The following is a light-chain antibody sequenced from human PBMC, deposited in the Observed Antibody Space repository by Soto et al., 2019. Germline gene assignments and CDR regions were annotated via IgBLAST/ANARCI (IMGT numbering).Light chain of an antibody. CDR1: QSVISTY. CDR3: QQRSTWPPFS. CDR2: GAS. V-gene: IGKV3D-20*02. Sequence: EIVLTQSPGTLSLSPGERATLSCMSSQSVISTYLAWYQQKPGQAPRLLIYGASSRATGIPDRFSGSGSGTDFTLTISRLEPEDFAVYYCQQRSTWPPFSLGPGTKVDIK. J-gene: IGKJ3*01.